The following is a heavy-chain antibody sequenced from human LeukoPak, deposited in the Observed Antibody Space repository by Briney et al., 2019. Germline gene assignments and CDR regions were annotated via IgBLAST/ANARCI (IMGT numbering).Heavy chain of an antibody. CDR1: GGSISSYY. Sequence: SETLSLTCTVSGGSISSYYWSWIRQPPRKGLEWIGYIDYSGSANYNPSLKSRVTISVDTSKSQFSLRLSSVTAADTALYYCARAGGGYSYDYWGQGTLVTVSS. D-gene: IGHD5-18*01. CDR3: ARAGGGYSYDY. V-gene: IGHV4-59*01. J-gene: IGHJ4*02. CDR2: IDYSGSA.